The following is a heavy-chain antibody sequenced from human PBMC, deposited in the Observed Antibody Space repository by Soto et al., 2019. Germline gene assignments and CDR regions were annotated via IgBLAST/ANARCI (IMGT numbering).Heavy chain of an antibody. CDR1: GYSFTNYW. Sequence: GESLKISCKGSGYSFTNYWIGWVRQMPGKGLEWMGIIYPGDSDTRYSPSFQGQVTISADKSISTAYLQWSSLKASDTAMYYCARPGPVSVRAADGTYYYYGMDVWGQGTTVTVYS. CDR3: ARPGPVSVRAADGTYYYYGMDV. V-gene: IGHV5-51*01. CDR2: IYPGDSDT. D-gene: IGHD6-13*01. J-gene: IGHJ6*02.